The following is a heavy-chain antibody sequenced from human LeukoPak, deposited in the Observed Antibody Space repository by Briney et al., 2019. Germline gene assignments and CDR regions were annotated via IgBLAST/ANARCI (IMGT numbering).Heavy chain of an antibody. J-gene: IGHJ5*02. CDR1: GASVTDYY. V-gene: IGHV4-59*02. CDR3: TRGHWGLQS. Sequence: SETLSLTCTVSGASVTDYYWSWIRQSPGKGVEGISYIQHSGNSDYSPSLRSRVTTSLDTSKNQFSLNLISVTAADTAVYYCTRGHWGLQSWSQGTLVTVSS. CDR2: IQHSGNS. D-gene: IGHD7-27*01.